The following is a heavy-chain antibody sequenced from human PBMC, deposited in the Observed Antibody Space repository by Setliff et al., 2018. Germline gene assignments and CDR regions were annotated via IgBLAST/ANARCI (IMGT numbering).Heavy chain of an antibody. J-gene: IGHJ4*02. CDR2: IGQTGSI. Sequence: SETLSLTCTVSGYSISSGYIWGWIRQPPGKGLEWVGNIGQTGSINYNPSRKSRLSISRDTSKNQVSLKLNSVTATDTAVYYCARDLGHGGDSDYWGQGILVTVSS. V-gene: IGHV4-38-2*02. CDR1: GYSISSGYI. D-gene: IGHD2-21*02. CDR3: ARDLGHGGDSDY.